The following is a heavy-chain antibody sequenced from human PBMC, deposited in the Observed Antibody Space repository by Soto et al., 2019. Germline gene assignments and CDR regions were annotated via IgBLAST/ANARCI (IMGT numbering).Heavy chain of an antibody. CDR2: ISGSGGST. CDR3: AKTTTLDRAFDI. D-gene: IGHD4-17*01. J-gene: IGHJ3*02. V-gene: IGHV3-23*01. CDR1: GFTLSSYD. Sequence: GGSLRLSCAASGFTLSSYDMSWVRQAPGKGLECVSGISGSGGSTYYADSVKGRFTISRDNSKNTLYLQMNSLRAEDTAVYYCAKTTTLDRAFDIWGQGTMVTVSS.